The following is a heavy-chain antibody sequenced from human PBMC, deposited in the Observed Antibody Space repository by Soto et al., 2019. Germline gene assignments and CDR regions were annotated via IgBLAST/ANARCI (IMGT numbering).Heavy chain of an antibody. CDR3: ARASGGTDFAEWTYYFDY. V-gene: IGHV3-30-3*01. Sequence: GGSLRLSCAASGFTFSSYAMHWVRQAPGKGLEWVAVISYDGSNKYYADSGKGRFTISRDNSKNTRYLQMNSPRAEDTAVYYRARASGGTDFAEWTYYFDYWGQGTLVTVSS. D-gene: IGHD3-3*01. CDR1: GFTFSSYA. J-gene: IGHJ4*02. CDR2: ISYDGSNK.